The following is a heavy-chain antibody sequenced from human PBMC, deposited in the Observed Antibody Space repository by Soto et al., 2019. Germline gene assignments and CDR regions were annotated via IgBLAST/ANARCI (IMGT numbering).Heavy chain of an antibody. V-gene: IGHV4-61*08. CDR3: ARIPVDTYMINWFDP. D-gene: IGHD5-18*01. Sequence: SETLSLTCTASGGSVSSGDYYWSWIRQPPGKGLVWIGYIYYSESTNYNPSLKSRVSISLDTSKNQFSLRLTSVTAADTAVYYCARIPVDTYMINWFDPWGQGTLVTVSS. CDR2: IYYSEST. J-gene: IGHJ5*02. CDR1: GGSVSSGDYY.